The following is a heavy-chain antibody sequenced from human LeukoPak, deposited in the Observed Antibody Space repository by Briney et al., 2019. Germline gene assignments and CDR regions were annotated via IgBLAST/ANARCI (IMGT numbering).Heavy chain of an antibody. D-gene: IGHD3-22*01. CDR2: INSDGINT. Sequence: GGSLRLSCAASGFTFNNYWMHWVRQAPGKGLVWVSRINSDGINTSYADSVKGRFTISRDNAKNTLNLQMNSLRAEDTAVYYCARDLGQYYDTSDNWFDPWGQGTLVTVSS. J-gene: IGHJ5*02. CDR1: GFTFNNYW. CDR3: ARDLGQYYDTSDNWFDP. V-gene: IGHV3-74*01.